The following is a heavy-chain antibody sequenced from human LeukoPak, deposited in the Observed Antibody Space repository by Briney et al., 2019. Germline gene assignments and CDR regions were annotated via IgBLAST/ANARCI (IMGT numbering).Heavy chain of an antibody. Sequence: GGSLRLSCAASGFTFSDYYMSWIRQAPGKGLEWVSGINGGGYRTYYADSVKGRFTISRDNSKNTLYLQMNSLRAEDTAVYYCAKGGPVGFDPWGQGTLVTVSS. J-gene: IGHJ5*02. CDR3: AKGGPVGFDP. D-gene: IGHD3-10*01. CDR1: GFTFSDYY. CDR2: INGGGYRT. V-gene: IGHV3-23*01.